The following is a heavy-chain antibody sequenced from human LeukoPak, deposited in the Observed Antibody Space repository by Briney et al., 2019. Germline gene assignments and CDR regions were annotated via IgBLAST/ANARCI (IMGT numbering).Heavy chain of an antibody. V-gene: IGHV1-2*02. Sequence: ASVKVSCKASGYTFTGYYIHWVRQAPGQGLEWMGWINPNSGGTNYAQKFQGRVTMTRDRSINTAYMDLRSLTYDGTAVYYCARDKPAEAALDFWGQGTLVTVSP. J-gene: IGHJ4*02. CDR2: INPNSGGT. CDR3: ARDKPAEAALDF. CDR1: GYTFTGYY.